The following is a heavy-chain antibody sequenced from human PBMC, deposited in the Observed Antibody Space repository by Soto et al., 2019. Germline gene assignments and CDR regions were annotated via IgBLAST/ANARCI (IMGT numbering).Heavy chain of an antibody. V-gene: IGHV5-51*07. D-gene: IGHD5-18*01. CDR3: ARYAGYLTYYYYGMDV. CDR1: GLSFAVYW. J-gene: IGHJ6*02. CDR2: IYPGDSDT. Sequence: PWESRTISRPVSGLSFAVYWCILINNQHGKGLEWMGIIYPGDSDTRYSPSFQGQVTISADKSISTAYLQWSSLKASDTAMYYCARYAGYLTYYYYGMDVWGQGNKVTFSS.